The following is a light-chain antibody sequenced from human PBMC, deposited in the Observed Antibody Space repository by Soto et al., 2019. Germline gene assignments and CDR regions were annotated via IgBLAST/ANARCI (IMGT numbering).Light chain of an antibody. J-gene: IGLJ2*01. V-gene: IGLV2-8*01. CDR3: SSFAGSPGV. CDR2: EVS. Sequence: QSALTQPPSASGSPGQSVTISCTGTSSDVGGYNYVSWYQQHPGKAPKLMIYEVSKRPSGVPDRFSGSKSGNTPSLTVSGLEDEEEGDYSRSSFAGSPGVFGGGTKLTVL. CDR1: SSDVGGYNY.